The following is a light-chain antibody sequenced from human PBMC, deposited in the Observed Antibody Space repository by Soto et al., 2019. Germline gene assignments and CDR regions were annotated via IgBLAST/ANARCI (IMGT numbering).Light chain of an antibody. Sequence: QSALTQPASVSGSPGQSIAISCTGTSSDVGGYNYVSWYQQYPGKAPKLMIYHVSNRPSGVSNRFSGSKSGNSASLTISGLQAEDEADYYCGSYTSTSTYVFGTGTKFTVL. CDR1: SSDVGGYNY. CDR2: HVS. CDR3: GSYTSTSTYV. V-gene: IGLV2-14*01. J-gene: IGLJ1*01.